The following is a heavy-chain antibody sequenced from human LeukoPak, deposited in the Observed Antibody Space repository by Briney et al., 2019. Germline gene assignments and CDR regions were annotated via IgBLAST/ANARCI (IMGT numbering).Heavy chain of an antibody. Sequence: ASVKVSCKASGYTFTAYYMHWVRQAPGQGLEWMGWINPNNGGTNYAQKFQGRFTMTRDTSTGTAYMELGRLRSDDTAVYYCAADRLSRADYMDFWGKGTTVTVSS. D-gene: IGHD6-6*01. CDR1: GYTFTAYY. J-gene: IGHJ6*03. CDR3: AADRLSRADYMDF. V-gene: IGHV1-2*02. CDR2: INPNNGGT.